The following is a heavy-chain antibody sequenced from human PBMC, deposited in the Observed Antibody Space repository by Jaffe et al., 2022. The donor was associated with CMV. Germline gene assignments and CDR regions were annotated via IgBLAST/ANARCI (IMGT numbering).Heavy chain of an antibody. V-gene: IGHV5-51*01. D-gene: IGHD5-18*01. CDR1: GYSFTSYW. CDR2: IYPGDSDT. J-gene: IGHJ4*02. CDR3: ARTGHNTAMADDPSEYYFDY. Sequence: EVQLVQSGAEVKKPGESLKISCKGSGYSFTSYWIGWVRQMPGKGLEWMGIIYPGDSDTRYSPSFQGQVTISADKSISTAYLQWSSLKASDTAMYYCARTGHNTAMADDPSEYYFDYWGQGTLVTVSS.